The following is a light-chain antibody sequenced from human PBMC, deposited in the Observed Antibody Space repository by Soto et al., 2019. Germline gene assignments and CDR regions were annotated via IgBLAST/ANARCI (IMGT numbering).Light chain of an antibody. J-gene: IGLJ1*01. CDR3: SSYAGSNNFNV. CDR1: SSDVGGYNY. CDR2: EVF. V-gene: IGLV2-8*01. Sequence: QSVLTQPPSASGSPGQSVTISCTGTSSDVGGYNYVSWYQQHPGKAPKLMIYEVFKRPSGVPDRFSGSKSGNTASLTVSGRQAEDEADYYYSSYAGSNNFNVFGTGTKLTVL.